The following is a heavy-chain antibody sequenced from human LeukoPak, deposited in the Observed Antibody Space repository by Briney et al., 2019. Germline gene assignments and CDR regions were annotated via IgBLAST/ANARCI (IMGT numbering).Heavy chain of an antibody. CDR2: ISSSSSYI. Sequence: GGSLGHPCAASGFTFSSYSMNWVRQAPGKGLEWVSSISSSSSYIYYADSVKGRFTISRDNAKNSLYLQMNSLRAEDTAVYYCARDGDSSGYYYFDYWRQASKVTVSS. D-gene: IGHD3-22*01. CDR1: GFTFSSYS. V-gene: IGHV3-21*01. J-gene: IGHJ4*02. CDR3: ARDGDSSGYYYFDY.